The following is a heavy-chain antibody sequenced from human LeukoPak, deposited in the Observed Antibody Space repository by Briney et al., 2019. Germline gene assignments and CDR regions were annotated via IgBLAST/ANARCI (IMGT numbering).Heavy chain of an antibody. Sequence: GGSLRLSCAASGFTFSSYEMNWVRQAPGKGLEWVSAISGSGGSTYYADSVKGRFTITRDNAKNSLYLQMNSLRAEDTAVYYCARRVAVAGTISYYYYIDVWGKGTTVTVSS. J-gene: IGHJ6*03. CDR1: GFTFSSYE. CDR2: ISGSGGST. D-gene: IGHD6-19*01. V-gene: IGHV3-48*03. CDR3: ARRVAVAGTISYYYYIDV.